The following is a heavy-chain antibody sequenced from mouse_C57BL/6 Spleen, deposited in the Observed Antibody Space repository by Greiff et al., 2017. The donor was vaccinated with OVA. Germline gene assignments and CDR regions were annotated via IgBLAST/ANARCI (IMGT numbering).Heavy chain of an antibody. CDR1: GYSITSGYY. CDR3: ARGYYLVGSAMDY. Sequence: EVQLQQSGPGLVKPSQSLSLTCSVTGYSITSGYYWTWIRQFPGNKLEWMGYISYDGSNNYNPSLKNRISITRDTSKNQFFLKLNSVTTEDTATYYCARGYYLVGSAMDYWGQGTSVTVSS. V-gene: IGHV3-6*01. CDR2: ISYDGSN. D-gene: IGHD1-1*01. J-gene: IGHJ4*01.